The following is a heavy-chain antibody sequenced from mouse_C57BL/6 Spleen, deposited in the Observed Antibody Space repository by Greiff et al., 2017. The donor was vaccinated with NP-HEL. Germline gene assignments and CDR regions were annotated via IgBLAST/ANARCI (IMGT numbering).Heavy chain of an antibody. Sequence: VQLQQSGPELVKPGASVKISCKASGYTFTDYYMNWVKQSHGKSLEWIGDINPNNGGTSYNQKFKGKATLTVDKSSSTAYMELRSLTSEDSAVYYCARDGDSSSPYAMDYWGQGTSVTVSS. J-gene: IGHJ4*01. CDR1: GYTFTDYY. CDR2: INPNNGGT. V-gene: IGHV1-26*01. CDR3: ARDGDSSSPYAMDY. D-gene: IGHD3-2*01.